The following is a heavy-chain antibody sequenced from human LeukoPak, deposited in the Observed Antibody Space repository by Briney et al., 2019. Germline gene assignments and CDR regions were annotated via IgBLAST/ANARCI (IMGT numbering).Heavy chain of an antibody. CDR3: ARHWEDYGDYPFDY. V-gene: IGHV4-39*01. CDR1: GGSISPYY. CDR2: IYYSGST. J-gene: IGHJ4*02. D-gene: IGHD4-17*01. Sequence: SETLSLTCTVSGGSISPYYWGWIRQPPGKGLEWIGSIYYSGSTYYNPSLKSRVTISVDTSKNQFSLKLSSVTAVDTAVYYCARHWEDYGDYPFDYWGQGTLVTVSS.